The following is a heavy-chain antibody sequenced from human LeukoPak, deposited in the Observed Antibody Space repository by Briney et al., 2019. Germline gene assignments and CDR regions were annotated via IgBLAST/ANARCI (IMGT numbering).Heavy chain of an antibody. V-gene: IGHV4-4*02. CDR3: ARIAAAGETYFQH. CDR1: GRSISSSNW. D-gene: IGHD6-13*01. CDR2: IYHSGST. J-gene: IGHJ1*01. Sequence: SGTLSLTCAVSGRSISSSNWWSWVRQPPGKGLEWIGEIYHSGSTNYNPSLKSRVTISVDKSKNQFSLKLSSVTAADTAVYYCARIAAAGETYFQHWGQGTLVTVSS.